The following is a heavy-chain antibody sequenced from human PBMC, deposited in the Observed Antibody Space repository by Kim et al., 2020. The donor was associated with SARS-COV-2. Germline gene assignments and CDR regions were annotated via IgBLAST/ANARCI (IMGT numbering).Heavy chain of an antibody. Sequence: GGSLRLSCAASGFTFSSYEMNWVRQAPGKGLEWVSYISSSGSTIYYADSVKGRFTISRDNAKNSLYLQMNSLRAEDTAVYYCARARYYDFWSGYSYYYYGMDVWGQGTTVTVSS. CDR3: ARARYYDFWSGYSYYYYGMDV. CDR2: ISSSGSTI. D-gene: IGHD3-3*01. CDR1: GFTFSSYE. J-gene: IGHJ6*02. V-gene: IGHV3-48*03.